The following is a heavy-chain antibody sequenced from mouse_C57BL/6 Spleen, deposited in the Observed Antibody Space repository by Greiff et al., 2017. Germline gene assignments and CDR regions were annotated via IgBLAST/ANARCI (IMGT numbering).Heavy chain of an antibody. Sequence: VQLQQSGAELVRPGASVTLSCKASGYTFTDYEMHWVKQTPVHGLEWIGAIDPETGGTAYNQKFKGKAILTADKSSSTAYMELRSLTSEDSAVYYCTRERITTVGGPYWYFDVWGTGTTVTVSS. CDR3: TRERITTVGGPYWYFDV. CDR2: IDPETGGT. V-gene: IGHV1-15*01. J-gene: IGHJ1*03. D-gene: IGHD1-1*01. CDR1: GYTFTDYE.